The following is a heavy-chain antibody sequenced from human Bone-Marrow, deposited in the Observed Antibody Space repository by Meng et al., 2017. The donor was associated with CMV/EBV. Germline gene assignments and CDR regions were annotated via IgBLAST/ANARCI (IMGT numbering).Heavy chain of an antibody. CDR2: ISSNGTIK. CDR1: GFTFSNHY. J-gene: IGHJ4*02. V-gene: IGHV3-11*01. D-gene: IGHD3-16*02. Sequence: GGSLRLSCGASGFTFSNHYMSWVRQAPGNGLEWISYISSNGTIKYYSAFVTGRITVSRGKTKSSLYLQMNSLRDDGTAMYYCVRGLIDWGQGTLVTVSS. CDR3: VRGLID.